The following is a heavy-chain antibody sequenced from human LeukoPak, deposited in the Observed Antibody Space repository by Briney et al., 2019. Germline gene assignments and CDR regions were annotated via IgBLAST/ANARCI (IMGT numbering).Heavy chain of an antibody. CDR2: INPNSGGT. CDR3: ARDEYYYDSSGYLYYFDY. D-gene: IGHD3-22*01. V-gene: IGHV1-2*02. Sequence: ASVKVSCKASGCTFTGYYMHWVRQAPGQGLGWMGWINPNSGGTNYAQKFQGRVTMTRDTSISTAYMELSRLRSDDTAVYYCARDEYYYDSSGYLYYFDYWGQGTLVTVSS. CDR1: GCTFTGYY. J-gene: IGHJ4*02.